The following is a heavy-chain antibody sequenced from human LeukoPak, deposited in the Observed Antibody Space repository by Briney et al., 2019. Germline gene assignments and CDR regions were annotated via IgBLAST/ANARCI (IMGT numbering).Heavy chain of an antibody. CDR3: ATLLWFGSRGGY. V-gene: IGHV4-61*02. CDR2: IYSSGST. CDR1: GGSISSGSYY. J-gene: IGHJ4*02. D-gene: IGHD3-10*01. Sequence: PSQTLSLTCTVSGGSISSGSYYWSWIRQPAGKGLEWIGRIYSSGSTNYNPSLKSRVTISLDTSKNQFSLKLSSVTAADTAVYYCATLLWFGSRGGYWGQGTLVTVSS.